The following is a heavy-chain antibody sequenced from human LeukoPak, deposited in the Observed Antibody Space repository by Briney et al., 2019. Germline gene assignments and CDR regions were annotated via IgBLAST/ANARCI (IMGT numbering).Heavy chain of an antibody. Sequence: GASVKVSRKTSGYSFNDYYLHWVRQAPGQGLEWMGWINPNSGRTHYAPKFQGRVTLTTDTSTTTAYMELSSLISGDTALYYCARDSSDILTGYYHFWGQGTLVTVSS. CDR2: INPNSGRT. V-gene: IGHV1-2*02. J-gene: IGHJ4*02. CDR3: ARDSSDILTGYYHF. D-gene: IGHD3-9*01. CDR1: GYSFNDYY.